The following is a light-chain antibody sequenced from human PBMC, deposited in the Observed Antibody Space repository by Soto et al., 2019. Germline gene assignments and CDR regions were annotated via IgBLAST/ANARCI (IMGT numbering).Light chain of an antibody. J-gene: IGKJ1*01. CDR2: GAS. CDR1: QSVSSN. CDR3: QQYGSSPQT. V-gene: IGKV3-20*01. Sequence: EMVMTQSPATLSVSPGERATLSCRASQSVSSNLAWYQQKPGQAPRLLIYGASTGATGIPARFSGSGSGTDFTLTISRLEPEDFAVYYCQQYGSSPQTFGQGTKVDNK.